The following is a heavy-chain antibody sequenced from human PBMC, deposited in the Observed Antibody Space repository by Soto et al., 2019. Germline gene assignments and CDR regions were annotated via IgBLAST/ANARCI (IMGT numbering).Heavy chain of an antibody. CDR1: GFTFSSYA. CDR2: ISGSGGST. Sequence: GGSLRLSCTASGFTFSSYAMSWVRQAPGKGLEWASVISGSGGSTYYADSVKGRFTISRDNSKKTLYLQMNSLRAEDTAVYYCASRTSGWYFDYWGQGTLVTVSS. D-gene: IGHD6-19*01. CDR3: ASRTSGWYFDY. V-gene: IGHV3-23*01. J-gene: IGHJ4*02.